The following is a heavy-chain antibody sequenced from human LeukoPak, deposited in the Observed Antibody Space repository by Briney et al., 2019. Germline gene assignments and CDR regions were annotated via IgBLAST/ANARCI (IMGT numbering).Heavy chain of an antibody. CDR1: GYTFTSYY. D-gene: IGHD3-3*01. V-gene: IGHV1-46*01. Sequence: ASVKVSCKASGYTFTSYYMHWVRQAPGQGLEWMGIINPSGGSTSYAQKFQGRVTMTRDTSTSTVYMELSSLRSEDTAVYYCARDSGPVGVADYDFWSGYGGSLGDYFDYWGQGTLVTASS. CDR3: ARDSGPVGVADYDFWSGYGGSLGDYFDY. J-gene: IGHJ4*02. CDR2: INPSGGST.